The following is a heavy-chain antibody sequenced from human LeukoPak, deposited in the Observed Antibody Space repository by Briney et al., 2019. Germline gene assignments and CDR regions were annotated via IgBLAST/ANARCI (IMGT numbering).Heavy chain of an antibody. Sequence: ASVNVSCKASGYTFTSYDINWVRQAPGQGLEWMGWMNPNSGNTSYAQKFQGRVTITRNNSISTAYMELSSLRSEDTAVYYCARRVGAADYYYYYTDVWGKGTTVTISS. J-gene: IGHJ6*03. V-gene: IGHV1-8*01. CDR2: MNPNSGNT. CDR1: GYTFTSYD. CDR3: ARRVGAADYYYYYTDV. D-gene: IGHD1-26*01.